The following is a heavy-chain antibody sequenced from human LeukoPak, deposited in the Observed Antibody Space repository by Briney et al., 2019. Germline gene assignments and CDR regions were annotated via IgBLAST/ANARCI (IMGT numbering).Heavy chain of an antibody. CDR1: GGSISSSSYY. D-gene: IGHD6-13*01. J-gene: IGHJ6*03. Sequence: SETLSLTCTVSGGSISSSSYYWGWIRQPPGKGLEWIGSIYYSGSTYYNPSLKSRVTISVDTSKNQFSLKLSSVTAADTAVYYCASVAAGSYYYMDVWGKGTTVTVSS. CDR2: IYYSGST. CDR3: ASVAAGSYYYMDV. V-gene: IGHV4-39*07.